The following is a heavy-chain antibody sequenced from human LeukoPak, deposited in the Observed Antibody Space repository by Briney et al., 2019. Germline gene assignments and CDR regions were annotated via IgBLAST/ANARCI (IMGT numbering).Heavy chain of an antibody. CDR1: GGSVTSTNW. D-gene: IGHD3-3*01. CDR2: VHLDGRT. CDR3: AREGGFFRPLDY. Sequence: SETLSLTCGVSGGSVTSTNWWTWLRPPPGKGLEWIGVVHLDGRTNYNPSLESRLTISVDLSDNHISLKLPSVTAADTAVYYCAREGGFFRPLDYSGQGTLVTVSS. V-gene: IGHV4-4*02. J-gene: IGHJ4*02.